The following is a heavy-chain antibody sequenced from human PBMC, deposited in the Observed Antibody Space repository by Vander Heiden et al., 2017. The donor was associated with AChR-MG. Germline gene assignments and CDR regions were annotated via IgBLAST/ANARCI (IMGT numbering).Heavy chain of an antibody. V-gene: IGHV3-11*01. Sequence: QVQLVVSGGGLVKPGGSLRLSCAASGFPFSDHYLGWLRQAAGKGLEWVSDISSSGRTIYYADSLKDRCTISRDNAKNSLYLQMNSLRAEEAAVYYGARDGEGGGFWSGYSGWFDPLGQGTLVTVSS. CDR2: ISSSGRTI. CDR3: ARDGEGGGFWSGYSGWFDP. D-gene: IGHD3-3*01. CDR1: GFPFSDHY. J-gene: IGHJ5*02.